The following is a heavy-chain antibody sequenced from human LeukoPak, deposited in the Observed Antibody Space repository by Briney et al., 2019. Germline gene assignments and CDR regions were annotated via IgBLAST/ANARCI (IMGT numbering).Heavy chain of an antibody. D-gene: IGHD5-12*01. CDR1: GGSFSGYY. CDR3: ARARGYSGYDYYYYYGMDV. V-gene: IGHV4-34*01. Sequence: PSETLSLTCAVYGGSFSGYYWSWIRQPPGKGLEWIGEINHSGSTNYNPSLKSRVTISVDTSKNQFSLKLSSVTAADTAVYYCARARGYSGYDYYYYYGMDVWGQGPTVPVPS. CDR2: INHSGST. J-gene: IGHJ6*02.